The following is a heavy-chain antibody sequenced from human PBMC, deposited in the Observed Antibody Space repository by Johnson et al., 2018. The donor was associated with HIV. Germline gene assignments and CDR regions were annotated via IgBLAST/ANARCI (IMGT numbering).Heavy chain of an antibody. CDR3: ARRDGFDYGNAFDI. V-gene: IGHV3-74*02. Sequence: VQLVESGGGVVQPGRSLRLSCAASGFTFSSYAMHWVRQAPGKGLEWVSRINNDGRSTTYADSVKGRFTISRDNAKNTLYLQMNSLRAEDTAVYYCARRDGFDYGNAFDIWGQGTMVTVSS. J-gene: IGHJ3*02. D-gene: IGHD5-12*01. CDR1: GFTFSSYA. CDR2: INNDGRST.